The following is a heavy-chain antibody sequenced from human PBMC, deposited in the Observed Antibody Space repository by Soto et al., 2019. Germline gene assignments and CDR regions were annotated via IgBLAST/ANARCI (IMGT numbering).Heavy chain of an antibody. J-gene: IGHJ4*02. V-gene: IGHV4-31*03. CDR3: ARVTRLAAAGTDY. CDR1: GGSISSGGYY. D-gene: IGHD6-13*01. Sequence: SETLSLTCTVSGGSISSGGYYWSWIRQHPGKGLEWIGYIYYSGSTYYNPSLKSRVTISVDTSKNQFSLKLSSVTAADTAVYYCARVTRLAAAGTDYWGQGTLVTVSS. CDR2: IYYSGST.